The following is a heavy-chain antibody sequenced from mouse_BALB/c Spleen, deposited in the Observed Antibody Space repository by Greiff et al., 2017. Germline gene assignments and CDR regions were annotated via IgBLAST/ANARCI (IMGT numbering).Heavy chain of an antibody. J-gene: IGHJ3*01. V-gene: IGHV14-3*02. Sequence: VQLQQSGAELVKPGASVKLSCTASGFNIKDTYMHWVKQRPEQGLEWIGRIDPANGNTKYDPKFQGKATITADTSSNTAYLQLSSLTSEDTAVYDCASLYDYDLPFAYWGQGTLVTVAA. CDR3: ASLYDYDLPFAY. CDR1: GFNIKDTY. D-gene: IGHD2-4*01. CDR2: IDPANGNT.